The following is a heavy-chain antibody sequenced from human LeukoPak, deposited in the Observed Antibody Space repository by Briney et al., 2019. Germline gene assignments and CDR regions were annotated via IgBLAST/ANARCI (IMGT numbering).Heavy chain of an antibody. CDR2: IYTSGST. V-gene: IGHV4-61*02. D-gene: IGHD2-2*01. J-gene: IGHJ6*03. CDR3: ARDYASYYYYYMDV. CDR1: GGSISSGSYY. Sequence: SETLSLTCTVSGGSISSGSYYWSWIRQPAGKGLEWIGRIYTSGSTNYNPSLKSRVTISVDTSKNQFSLKLSSVTAADTAVYYCARDYASYYYYYMDVWGKGTTVTASS.